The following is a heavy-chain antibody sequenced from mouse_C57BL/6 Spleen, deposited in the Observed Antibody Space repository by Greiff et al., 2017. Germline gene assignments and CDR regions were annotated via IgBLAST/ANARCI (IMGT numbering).Heavy chain of an antibody. CDR2: INPNNGGT. CDR1: GYTFTDYY. V-gene: IGHV1-26*01. Sequence: EVQLQQSGPELVKPGASVKISCKASGYTFTDYYMNWVKQSHGKSLEWIGDINPNNGGTSYNQKFKGKATLTVDKSSSTAYMELRSLTSEDSAVYYCARGWDGYGYYAMDYWGQGTSVTVSS. D-gene: IGHD2-2*01. J-gene: IGHJ4*01. CDR3: ARGWDGYGYYAMDY.